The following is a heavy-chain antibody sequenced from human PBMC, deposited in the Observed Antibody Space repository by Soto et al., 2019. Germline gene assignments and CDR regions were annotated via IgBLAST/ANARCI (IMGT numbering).Heavy chain of an antibody. CDR3: ARVSPPAFVVVVAAYRPLYYGMDV. CDR1: GGSFSGYY. Sequence: SETLSLTCAVYGGSFSGYYWSWIRQPPGKGLEWIGEINHSGSTNYNPYLKSRVTISVDTSKNQFSLKLSSVTAADTAVYYCARVSPPAFVVVVAAYRPLYYGMDVWGKGTTVTVSS. CDR2: INHSGST. J-gene: IGHJ6*04. V-gene: IGHV4-34*01. D-gene: IGHD2-15*01.